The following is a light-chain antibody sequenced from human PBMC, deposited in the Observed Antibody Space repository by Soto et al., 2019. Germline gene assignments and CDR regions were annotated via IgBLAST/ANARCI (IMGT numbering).Light chain of an antibody. J-gene: IGLJ1*01. CDR3: QSYDSSLYV. Sequence: QSVLTQPPSVSGAPGQRVTISCTGSSSNIGAGYDVHWYQQLPGTAPKLLIYGNSNRPSGVPDRFSGSKSGTSASLAITGLQAEAEADYYCQSYDSSLYVFGTGTKLTVL. CDR2: GNS. V-gene: IGLV1-40*01. CDR1: SSNIGAGYD.